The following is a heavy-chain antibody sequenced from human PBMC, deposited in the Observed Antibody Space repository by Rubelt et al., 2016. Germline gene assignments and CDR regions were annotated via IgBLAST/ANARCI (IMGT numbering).Heavy chain of an antibody. CDR2: IWYDGSDK. V-gene: IGHV3-33*01. CDR3: ARGPDYGTRIDYVDH. Sequence: SGGGLVQPGRSLRLSCAASGFTFSSYGLHWVRQAPGKGLEWVAVIWYDGSDKFYADSVRGRFTISRDNSKNTLYLQMNSLRVEDTAVYYCARGPDYGTRIDYVDHWGQGTLVTVSS. J-gene: IGHJ4*02. CDR1: GFTFSSYG. D-gene: IGHD4-17*01.